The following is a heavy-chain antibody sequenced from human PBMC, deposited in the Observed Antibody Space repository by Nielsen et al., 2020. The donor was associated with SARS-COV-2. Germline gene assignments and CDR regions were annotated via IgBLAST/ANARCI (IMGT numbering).Heavy chain of an antibody. CDR1: GFTFSRYW. J-gene: IGHJ6*02. CDR2: IKSDGSSI. V-gene: IGHV3-74*01. D-gene: IGHD1-26*01. CDR3: AREWELDFYYYGMDV. Sequence: GGSLRLSCAASGFTFSRYWMYWVRQAPGKGLVWVSRIKSDGSSISYADSVRDRFTISRDNANNTLYLQMHSLRAEDTAVYYCAREWELDFYYYGMDVWGQGTTVTVSS.